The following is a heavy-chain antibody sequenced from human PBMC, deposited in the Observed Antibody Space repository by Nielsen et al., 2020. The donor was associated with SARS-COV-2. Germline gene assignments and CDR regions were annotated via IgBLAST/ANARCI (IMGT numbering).Heavy chain of an antibody. D-gene: IGHD6-19*01. J-gene: IGHJ6*02. CDR3: ARAPPRIAVAGYYYYYGMDV. V-gene: IGHV3-11*06. CDR1: GFTFSDYY. CDR2: ISSRSSYT. Sequence: GESLKISCAASGFTFSDYYMSWIRQAPGKGLEWVSYISSRSSYTNYADSVKGRFTISRDNAKNSLYLQMNSLRAEDTAVYYCARAPPRIAVAGYYYYYGMDVWGQGTTVTVSS.